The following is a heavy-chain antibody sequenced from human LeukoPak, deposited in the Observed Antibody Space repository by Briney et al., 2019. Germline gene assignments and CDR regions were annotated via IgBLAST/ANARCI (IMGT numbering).Heavy chain of an antibody. D-gene: IGHD3-3*01. CDR2: IYYTGRT. V-gene: IGHV4-59*01. Sequence: SETLSLTCTVYSGSFTSDYWTWLRQPPGKGLEWIGYIYYTGRTKYNPSVQSRVTISVDTSKNQFSLNLRSVTSADTAVYFCTRISIHGDSDYWGQGTLVTVSS. CDR1: SGSFTSDY. J-gene: IGHJ4*02. CDR3: TRISIHGDSDY.